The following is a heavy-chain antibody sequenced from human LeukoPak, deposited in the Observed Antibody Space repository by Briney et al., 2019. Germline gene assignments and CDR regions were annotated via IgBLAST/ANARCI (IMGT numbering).Heavy chain of an antibody. Sequence: TGGSLRLSCAASGFTFSSYAMSWVRQAPGKGLEWVSTISGSGGSTYYADSVKGRFTISRDNSKNTLYLQMNSLRAEDTAVYYCAKAGGYYDSSGYRDPFDYWGQGTLVTVSS. V-gene: IGHV3-23*01. CDR1: GFTFSSYA. J-gene: IGHJ4*02. D-gene: IGHD3-22*01. CDR2: ISGSGGST. CDR3: AKAGGYYDSSGYRDPFDY.